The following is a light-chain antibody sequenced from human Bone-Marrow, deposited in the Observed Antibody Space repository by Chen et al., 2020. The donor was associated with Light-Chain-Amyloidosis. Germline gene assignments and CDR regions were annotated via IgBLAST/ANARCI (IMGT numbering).Light chain of an antibody. CDR1: NIGSTS. CDR2: DDS. Sequence: SYVLTQPYSVSVAPGQTATTACGGNNIGSTSVHWYQQTPGQAPLLVVYDDSDRPSGIPERLSGSNSGNTATLTISRVEAGDEADYYCQVWVRSSDRPVFGGGTKLTVL. V-gene: IGLV3-21*02. J-gene: IGLJ3*02. CDR3: QVWVRSSDRPV.